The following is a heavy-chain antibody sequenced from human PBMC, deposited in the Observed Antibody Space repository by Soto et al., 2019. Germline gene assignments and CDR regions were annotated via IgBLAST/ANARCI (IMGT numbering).Heavy chain of an antibody. CDR3: ARDFNRRWFGELLYRFDY. J-gene: IGHJ4*02. Sequence: GGSLRLSCAASGFTFSSYSMNWVRQAPGKGLEWVSSISSSSSYIYYADSVKGRFTISRDNAKNSLYLQMNSLRAEDTAVYYCARDFNRRWFGELLYRFDYWGQGTLVTVSS. CDR1: GFTFSSYS. V-gene: IGHV3-21*01. CDR2: ISSSSSYI. D-gene: IGHD3-10*01.